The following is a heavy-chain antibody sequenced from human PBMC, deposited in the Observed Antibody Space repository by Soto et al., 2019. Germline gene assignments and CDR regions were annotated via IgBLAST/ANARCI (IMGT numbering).Heavy chain of an antibody. D-gene: IGHD2-21*01. V-gene: IGHV3-11*01. CDR2: ISNSGTGI. J-gene: IGHJ3*02. CDR3: ARAYSDAFDI. Sequence: QVQLVESGGGLVKPGGSLRLSCAASGFTFRDYYMTWIRQTPGKGLEWVSYISNSGTGIYYPDSVKGRFTISRDNAKNSLYLQMSSLRAEDTARYYCARAYSDAFDIWGHGTMVTVSS. CDR1: GFTFRDYY.